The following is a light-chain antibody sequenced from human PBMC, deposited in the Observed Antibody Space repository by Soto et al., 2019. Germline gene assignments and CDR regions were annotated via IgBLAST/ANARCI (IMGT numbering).Light chain of an antibody. CDR3: PQYNNLPRT. CDR2: GAS. V-gene: IGKV3-15*01. CDR1: QSVSSN. J-gene: IGKJ1*01. Sequence: EIVMTQSPATLSVSPGERATLSCRASQSVSSNLAWYQQKPGQAPRLLIYGASTRATGIPARFSGSGSGTEFTLTISSLQSVVFAVYYRPQYNNLPRTFGQGTKVDIK.